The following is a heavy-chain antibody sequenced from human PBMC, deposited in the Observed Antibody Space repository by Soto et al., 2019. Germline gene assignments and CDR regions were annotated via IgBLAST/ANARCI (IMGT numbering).Heavy chain of an antibody. Sequence: EVQLLDSGGGLVQPRGALRLSCAASGFTFRNYAMSWVRQTPGKGLEWVSGISESGSGTYYSNSARGRFAVSRDNSKCTLSLQMNGLEVGDTAIYYCVKDWAMGCPPNLWGQGTLVTVSS. V-gene: IGHV3-23*01. D-gene: IGHD2-8*01. CDR1: GFTFRNYA. J-gene: IGHJ5*02. CDR3: VKDWAMGCPPNL. CDR2: ISESGSGT.